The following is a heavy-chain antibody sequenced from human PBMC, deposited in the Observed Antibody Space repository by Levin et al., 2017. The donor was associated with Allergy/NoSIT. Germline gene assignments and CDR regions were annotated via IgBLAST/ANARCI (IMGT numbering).Heavy chain of an antibody. J-gene: IGHJ6*04. V-gene: IGHV3-21*01. CDR1: GFTFSTYS. D-gene: IGHD3-3*01. CDR2: IGISSGYI. CDR3: GRDAGRTTMFGEVDA. Sequence: GGSLRLSCAASGFTFSTYSMTWLRQAPGKGLEWVSSIGISSGYIHYADSVKGRFTVSRDNAKSSLYLQMNSLRVADAAVYYCGRDAGRTTMFGEVDAWGKGTTVTVSS.